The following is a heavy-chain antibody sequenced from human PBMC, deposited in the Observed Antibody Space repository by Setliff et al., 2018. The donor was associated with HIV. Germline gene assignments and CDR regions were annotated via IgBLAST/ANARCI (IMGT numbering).Heavy chain of an antibody. Sequence: GESLKISCAASGFNFRSYGMTWVRQAPGKGLDWVAHIGSSNHGIHYTASVQGRFTVSGDNANNLLFLQMNNLRVEDTAVYYCASFFGDYGYWGHGTQVTVSS. V-gene: IGHV3-48*04. CDR2: IGSSNHGI. CDR3: ASFFGDYGY. CDR1: GFNFRSYG. D-gene: IGHD3-10*01. J-gene: IGHJ4*01.